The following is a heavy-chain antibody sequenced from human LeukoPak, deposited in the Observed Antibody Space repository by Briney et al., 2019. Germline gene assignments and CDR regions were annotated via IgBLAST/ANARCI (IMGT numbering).Heavy chain of an antibody. D-gene: IGHD5-12*01. V-gene: IGHV4-31*03. CDR3: AGASGVMVARSSDLPIDY. CDR1: GGSISSGGYY. CDR2: IYYSGST. J-gene: IGHJ4*02. Sequence: PSETLSLTCTVSGGSISSGGYYWSWIRQHPGKGLEWIGYIYYSGSTYYNPSLKSRVTISVDTSKNQFSLKLSSVTAADTAVYYCAGASGVMVARSSDLPIDYWGQGTLVTVSS.